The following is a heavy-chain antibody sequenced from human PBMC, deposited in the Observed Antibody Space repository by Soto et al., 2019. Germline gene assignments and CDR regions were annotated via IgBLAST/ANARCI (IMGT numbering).Heavy chain of an antibody. V-gene: IGHV3-30-3*01. J-gene: IGHJ6*02. D-gene: IGHD3-9*01. Sequence: QVQLVESGGGVVQPGRSLRLSCAASGFTFSSYAMHWVRQAPGKGLEWVAVISYDGSNKYYADSVKGRFTISRDNSKNTLYLQMNSLRAEDTAVYYCARGGRTISNRGRYYYGMDVWGQGTTVTVSS. CDR2: ISYDGSNK. CDR3: ARGGRTISNRGRYYYGMDV. CDR1: GFTFSSYA.